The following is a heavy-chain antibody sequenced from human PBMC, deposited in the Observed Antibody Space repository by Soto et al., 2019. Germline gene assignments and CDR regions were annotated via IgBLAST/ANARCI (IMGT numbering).Heavy chain of an antibody. J-gene: IGHJ6*02. CDR3: ASRGIVLRFLDLFYGMDV. Sequence: SETLSLTCAVSCGSISSSNWWSWVRQPPGKGLEWIGEIYHSGSTNYNPSLKSRVTISVDKSKNQFSLKLSSVTAADTAVYYCASRGIVLRFLDLFYGMDVWGQGTTVTVSS. D-gene: IGHD3-3*01. CDR2: IYHSGST. V-gene: IGHV4-4*02. CDR1: CGSISSSNW.